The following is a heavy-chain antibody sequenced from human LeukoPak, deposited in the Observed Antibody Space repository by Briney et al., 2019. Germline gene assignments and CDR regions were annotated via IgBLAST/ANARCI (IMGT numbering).Heavy chain of an antibody. J-gene: IGHJ4*02. Sequence: GSLRLSCGASGFTFSGYAMSWVRQAPGKGLEWVSAISGSGGSTYYADSVKGRFTISRDNSKNTLYLQMNSLRAEDTAVYYCAKLAYYDFWSGYPYFDYWGQGTLVTVSS. CDR3: AKLAYYDFWSGYPYFDY. CDR2: ISGSGGST. V-gene: IGHV3-23*01. D-gene: IGHD3-3*01. CDR1: GFTFSGYA.